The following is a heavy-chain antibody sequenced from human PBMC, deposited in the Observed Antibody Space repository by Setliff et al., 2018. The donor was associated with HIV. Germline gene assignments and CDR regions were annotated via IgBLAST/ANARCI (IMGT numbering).Heavy chain of an antibody. CDR1: GYSISSGYY. CDR3: VTSEVGGASPFDY. CDR2: IYHSGST. Sequence: SETLSLTCAVSGYSISSGYYWGWIRQPPGRGLEWIGNIYHSGSTYYNASLKSRVTISRDTSKNQFSLRLTSVTAADTALYFCVTSEVGGASPFDYWGQGTLVTVSS. J-gene: IGHJ4*02. D-gene: IGHD3-3*01. V-gene: IGHV4-38-2*01.